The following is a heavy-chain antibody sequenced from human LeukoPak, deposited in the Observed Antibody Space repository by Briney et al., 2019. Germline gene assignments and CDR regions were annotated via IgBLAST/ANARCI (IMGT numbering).Heavy chain of an antibody. CDR3: ASPGEYGDYEGGNDY. CDR2: IIPIFGTA. D-gene: IGHD4-17*01. CDR1: GGTFSSYA. Sequence: EASVKVSCKASGGTFSSYAISWARQAPGQGLEWMGGIIPIFGTANYAQKFQGRVTITADESTSTAYMELSSLRSEDTAVYYCASPGEYGDYEGGNDYWGQGTLVTVSS. V-gene: IGHV1-69*13. J-gene: IGHJ4*02.